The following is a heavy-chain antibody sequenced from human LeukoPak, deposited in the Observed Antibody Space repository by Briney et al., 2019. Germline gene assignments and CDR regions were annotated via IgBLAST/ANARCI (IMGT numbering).Heavy chain of an antibody. CDR2: IYAGNGNV. D-gene: IGHD5-24*01. V-gene: IGHV1-3*01. Sequence: ASVKVSCKASGYTLSTYTMHWLRQAPGQRPEWMGCIYAGNGNVKYSQNFQARVTITRDTSANTAYLELSSLRSEDTAVYYCARPIDGYNYGGFDYWGQGTLVTVSS. CDR3: ARPIDGYNYGGFDY. CDR1: GYTLSTYT. J-gene: IGHJ4*02.